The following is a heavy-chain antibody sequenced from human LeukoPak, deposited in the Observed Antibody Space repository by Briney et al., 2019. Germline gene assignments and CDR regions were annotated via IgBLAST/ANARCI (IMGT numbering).Heavy chain of an antibody. Sequence: SETLSLTCTVSGGSISINSYYWGWIRQPPGKELEWIASIHYTGSTFYKPSLNSRVTISLDTSKNQFSLKVSSMTAADTAVYYCVRIAADGDLDPWGQGTLVTVSS. V-gene: IGHV4-39*07. CDR2: IHYTGST. D-gene: IGHD6-13*01. CDR3: VRIAADGDLDP. J-gene: IGHJ5*02. CDR1: GGSISINSYY.